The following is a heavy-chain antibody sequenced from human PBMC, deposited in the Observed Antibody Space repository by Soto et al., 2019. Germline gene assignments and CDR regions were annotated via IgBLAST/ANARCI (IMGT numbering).Heavy chain of an antibody. D-gene: IGHD4-4*01. V-gene: IGHV3-30*03. J-gene: IGHJ4*02. CDR3: ARDQGERATVSLGH. CDR1: GFIFTSFG. CDR2: ITYDGTDE. Sequence: QVQLVESGGGVVQPGTSLRLSCAASGFIFTSFGMHWVRQAPGKGLEWVAVITYDGTDEAYADSVKGRFAIFRDNSRKMLYLQMNSLRAEDTAVYYCARDQGERATVSLGHWGQGTLVTVSS.